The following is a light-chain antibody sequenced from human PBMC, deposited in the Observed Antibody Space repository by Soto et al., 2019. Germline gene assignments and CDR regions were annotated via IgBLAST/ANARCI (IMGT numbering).Light chain of an antibody. J-gene: IGLJ2*01. CDR3: CSYADFSTFDVV. Sequence: QSVLTQPASVSGSPGQSITISCTGITYELVSWYQQYPGKAPKLMIYDGVKRPSGVSNRFSGSKSGNTASLTISGLQAEDEADYYCCSYADFSTFDVVFGGGTKLTVL. V-gene: IGLV2-23*03. CDR1: TYEL. CDR2: DGV.